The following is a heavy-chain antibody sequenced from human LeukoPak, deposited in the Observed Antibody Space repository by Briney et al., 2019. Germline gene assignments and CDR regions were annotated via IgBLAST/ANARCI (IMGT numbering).Heavy chain of an antibody. D-gene: IGHD6-19*01. CDR1: GYTFTGYY. Sequence: ASVKVSCKASGYTFTGYYMHWVRQAPGQGLEWMGWINPNSGGTNFAQKSQGRVTMTRDTSIRTAYMEVSSLRSDDTAVYYCARGQQWLEAFDYWGLGTLVTVSS. CDR2: INPNSGGT. CDR3: ARGQQWLEAFDY. J-gene: IGHJ4*02. V-gene: IGHV1-2*02.